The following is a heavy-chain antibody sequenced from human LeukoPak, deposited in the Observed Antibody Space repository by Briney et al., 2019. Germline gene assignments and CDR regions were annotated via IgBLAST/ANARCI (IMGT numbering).Heavy chain of an antibody. CDR3: AKDPHYSGSLNYYYYGMDV. D-gene: IGHD1-26*01. CDR1: GFTFSSYG. V-gene: IGHV3-30*02. Sequence: GGSLRLSCAASGFTFSSYGMHWVRQAPGKGLEWVAFIRYDGSNKYYADSVKGRFTISRDNSKSTLYLQMNSLRAEGTAVYYCAKDPHYSGSLNYYYYGMDVWGQGTTVTVSS. CDR2: IRYDGSNK. J-gene: IGHJ6*02.